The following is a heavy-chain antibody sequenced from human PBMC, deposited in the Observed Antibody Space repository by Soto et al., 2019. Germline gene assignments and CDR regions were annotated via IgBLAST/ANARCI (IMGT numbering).Heavy chain of an antibody. CDR2: IYYSGST. CDR3: ARHVGRSSGWYNGAKQYNWFAP. J-gene: IGHJ5*02. D-gene: IGHD6-19*01. V-gene: IGHV4-59*08. CDR1: GGSISSYY. Sequence: PSETLSLTCTVSGGSISSYYWSWIRQPPGKGLEWIGYIYYSGSTNYNPSLKSRVTISVDTSKNQFSLKLSSVTAADTAVYYCARHVGRSSGWYNGAKQYNWFAPWGEGTLVTVSS.